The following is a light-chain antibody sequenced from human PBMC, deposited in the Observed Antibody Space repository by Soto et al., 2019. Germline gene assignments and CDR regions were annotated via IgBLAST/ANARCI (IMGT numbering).Light chain of an antibody. V-gene: IGKV1-12*01. CDR2: AAA. J-gene: IGKJ3*01. Sequence: DIQMTQSPSSLSASVGDRVNISCRASQDIGSRLAWYQQKPGKAPKILIYAAASLHSGVPSRFSATFSGTDFTLTIKSLQPEDLATYFCQQGNSFPLTFGPGTKVDLK. CDR3: QQGNSFPLT. CDR1: QDIGSR.